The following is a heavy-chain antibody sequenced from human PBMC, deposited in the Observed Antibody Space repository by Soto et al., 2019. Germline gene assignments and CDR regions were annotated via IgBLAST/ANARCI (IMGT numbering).Heavy chain of an antibody. CDR1: GGSFSGYY. J-gene: IGHJ4*02. Sequence: PSETLSLTCAVYGGSFSGYYCSWIRQPPGKGLEWIGEINHSGSTNYNPSLKSRVTISVDTSKNQFSLKLSSVTAADTAVYYCVTGGGAAGTFDYWGQGTLV. CDR2: INHSGST. CDR3: VTGGGAAGTFDY. V-gene: IGHV4-34*01. D-gene: IGHD6-13*01.